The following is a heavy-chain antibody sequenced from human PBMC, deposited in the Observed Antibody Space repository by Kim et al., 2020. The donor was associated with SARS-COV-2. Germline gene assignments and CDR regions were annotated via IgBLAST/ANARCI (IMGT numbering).Heavy chain of an antibody. CDR3: ARLLPRINMVRGVIPTNWFDP. Sequence: SETLSLTCAVYGGSFSGYYWSWIRQPPGKGLEWIGEINHSGSTNYNPSLKSRVTISVDTSKNQFSLKLSSVTAADTAVYYCARLLPRINMVRGVIPTNWFDPWGQGTLVTVSS. CDR2: INHSGST. V-gene: IGHV4-34*01. D-gene: IGHD3-10*01. J-gene: IGHJ5*02. CDR1: GGSFSGYY.